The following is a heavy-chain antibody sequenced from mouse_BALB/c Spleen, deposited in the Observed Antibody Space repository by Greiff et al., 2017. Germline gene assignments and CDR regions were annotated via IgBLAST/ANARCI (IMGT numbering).Heavy chain of an antibody. V-gene: IGHV7-3*02. CDR3: ARVGGRYFDY. Sequence: DVQLVESGGGLVQPGGSLRLSCATSGFTFTDYYMSWVRQPPGKALEWLGFIRNKANGYTTEYSASVKGRFTISRDNSQSILYLQMNTLRAEDSATYYCARVGGRYFDYWGQGTTLTVSS. CDR2: IRNKANGYTT. J-gene: IGHJ2*01. CDR1: GFTFTDYY.